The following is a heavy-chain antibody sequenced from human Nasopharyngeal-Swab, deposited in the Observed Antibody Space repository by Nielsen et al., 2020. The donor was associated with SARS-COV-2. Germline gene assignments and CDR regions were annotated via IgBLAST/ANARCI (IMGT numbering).Heavy chain of an antibody. V-gene: IGHV3-23*01. CDR3: ASPYSSGWYGDYGLDV. D-gene: IGHD6-19*01. CDR2: ISGSGGST. J-gene: IGHJ6*02. CDR1: GFTFSSYA. Sequence: GESLKISCAASGFTFSSYAMSWVRQAPGKGLEWVSAISGSGGSTYYADSVKGRFTITRDKSKNTLYLQMNSLRAEDTAVYYCASPYSSGWYGDYGLDVWGQGTTVTVSS.